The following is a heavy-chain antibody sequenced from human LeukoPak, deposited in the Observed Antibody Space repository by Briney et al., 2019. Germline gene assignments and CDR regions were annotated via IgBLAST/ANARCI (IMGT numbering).Heavy chain of an antibody. D-gene: IGHD6-13*01. CDR3: VRVRIAAAGLYYYGMDV. Sequence: GGSLRLSCAASGFTFSSYAMSWVRQAPGKGLEWVSAISGSGGSTYYADSVKGRFTISRDNSKNTLYLQMNSLRAEDTAVYYCVRVRIAAAGLYYYGMDVWGQGTTVTVSS. J-gene: IGHJ6*02. CDR2: ISGSGGST. CDR1: GFTFSSYA. V-gene: IGHV3-23*01.